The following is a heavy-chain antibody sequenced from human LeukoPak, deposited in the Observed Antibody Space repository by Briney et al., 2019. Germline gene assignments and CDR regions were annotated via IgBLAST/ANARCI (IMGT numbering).Heavy chain of an antibody. J-gene: IGHJ3*02. CDR2: ISSSSAYI. CDR3: ARELREHGVFDI. D-gene: IGHD1-26*01. CDR1: GFTFSSYG. V-gene: IGHV3-21*06. Sequence: GGSLRLSCAASGFTFSSYGMNWVRQAPGKGLEWASSISSSSAYIYYADSVKGRFTISRDNAKNSLYLQMNSLRAEDTAVYYCARELREHGVFDIWGQGTMVTVSS.